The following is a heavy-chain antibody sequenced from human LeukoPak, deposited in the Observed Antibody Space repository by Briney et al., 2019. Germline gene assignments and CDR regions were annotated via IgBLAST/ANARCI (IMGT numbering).Heavy chain of an antibody. CDR2: IYHNGDT. V-gene: IGHV4-38-2*02. J-gene: IGHJ6*03. Sequence: SETLSLTCTVSASSISSGYFWGWIRQPPGEGLEWIGSIYHNGDTYYTPSLKSRVSISVDTSKNQFSLKLSSVTAADTAVYFCARGGGLRWLYYYMDVWGRGTTATVSS. CDR3: ARGGGLRWLYYYMDV. CDR1: ASSISSGYF. D-gene: IGHD3-16*01.